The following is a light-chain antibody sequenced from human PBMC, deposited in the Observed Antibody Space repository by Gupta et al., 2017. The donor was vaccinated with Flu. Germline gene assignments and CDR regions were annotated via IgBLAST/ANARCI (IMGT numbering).Light chain of an antibody. CDR3: SSYTGITTI. J-gene: IGLJ2*01. V-gene: IGLV2-14*03. Sequence: QSITISCTATSSDVGDYEYVSWYQQHPGKAPKLMIYDVTNRPSGVSDRFSGSKSETTASLTISGRQPEDEADYFCSSYTGITTIFGGGTKLTVL. CDR1: SSDVGDYEY. CDR2: DVT.